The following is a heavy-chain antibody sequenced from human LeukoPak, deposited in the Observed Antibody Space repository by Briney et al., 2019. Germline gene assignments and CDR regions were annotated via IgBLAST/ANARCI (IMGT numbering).Heavy chain of an antibody. CDR1: GYTFTSYD. CDR2: ISAYNGNT. V-gene: IGHV1-18*01. D-gene: IGHD1-26*01. CDR3: ARVAIFIVGAAYYFNY. Sequence: ASVKVSCKASGYTFTSYDINWVRQAPGQGLEWMGWISAYNGNTDYAQKLQGRVTMTTDTSTSTAYMELRSLRSDDTAVYYCARVAIFIVGAAYYFNYWGQGTLVTVSS. J-gene: IGHJ4*02.